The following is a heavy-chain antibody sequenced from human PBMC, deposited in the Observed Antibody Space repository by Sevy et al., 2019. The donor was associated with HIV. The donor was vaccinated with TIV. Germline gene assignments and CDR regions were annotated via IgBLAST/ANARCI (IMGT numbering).Heavy chain of an antibody. J-gene: IGHJ4*02. V-gene: IGHV3-74*01. CDR1: GSTFTSDY. CDR2: INTDGKII. CDR3: ARGSRGTFGS. D-gene: IGHD1-26*01. Sequence: GGSLRLSCAASGSTFTSDYMHWVRQPPGKGLVWVSHINTDGKIIRYADSVKGRFTTSRDNAKNTLYLQMNSLRAEDTAVYYCARGSRGTFGSWGQGTLVTVSS.